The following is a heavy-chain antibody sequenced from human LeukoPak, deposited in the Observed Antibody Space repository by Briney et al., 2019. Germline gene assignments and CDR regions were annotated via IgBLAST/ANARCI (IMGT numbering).Heavy chain of an antibody. Sequence: SETLSLTCTVSGGSISSGGYYWSWIRQHPGKGLEWIGYIYYSGSTYYNPSLKSRVTISVDTSKNQFSLKLSSVTAADTAVYYCARSPPAQWLNYGMDVWGQGTTATVSS. CDR3: ARSPPAQWLNYGMDV. V-gene: IGHV4-31*03. CDR2: IYYSGST. CDR1: GGSISSGGYY. J-gene: IGHJ6*02. D-gene: IGHD3-22*01.